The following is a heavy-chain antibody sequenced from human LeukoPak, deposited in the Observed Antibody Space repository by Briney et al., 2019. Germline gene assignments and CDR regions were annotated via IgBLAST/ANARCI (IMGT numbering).Heavy chain of an antibody. D-gene: IGHD3-22*01. CDR3: AKTSAGYDSSGYYYGY. CDR2: IYSGGST. V-gene: IGHV3-53*01. CDR1: GFTFSSYS. J-gene: IGHJ4*02. Sequence: GGSLRLSCAASGFTFSSYSMNWVRQAPGKGLEWVSVIYSGGSTYYADSVKGRFTISRDNSKNTLYLQMNSLRAEDTAVYYCAKTSAGYDSSGYYYGYWGQGTLVTVSS.